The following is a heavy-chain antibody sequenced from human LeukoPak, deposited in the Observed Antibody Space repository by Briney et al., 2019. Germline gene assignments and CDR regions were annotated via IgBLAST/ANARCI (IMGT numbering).Heavy chain of an antibody. J-gene: IGHJ4*02. CDR2: ITSDGSTT. Sequence: GGSLRLSCAASGFTFTSYWMHWVRQAPGKGLVWVSLITSDGSTTIYADSVKGRFTISRDIAKNTLYLQMNSLRVEDTAVYYCVRDGSGTTPFDYWGQGTLVTVSS. CDR1: GFTFTSYW. CDR3: VRDGSGTTPFDY. D-gene: IGHD1-1*01. V-gene: IGHV3-74*01.